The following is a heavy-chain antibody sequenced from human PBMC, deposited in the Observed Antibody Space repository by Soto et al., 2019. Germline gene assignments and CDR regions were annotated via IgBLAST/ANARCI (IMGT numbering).Heavy chain of an antibody. CDR2: IYYSGST. D-gene: IGHD4-17*01. V-gene: IGHV4-59*08. CDR1: GGSISSYY. J-gene: IGHJ4*02. Sequence: SETLSLTCTVSGGSISSYYWSWIRQPPGKGLEWIGYIYYSGSTNYNPSLKSRVTLSVDTSKNQFSLKLNSVTAADTAEYYCARHRYGDYDRWFDYWGQGTLVTVSS. CDR3: ARHRYGDYDRWFDY.